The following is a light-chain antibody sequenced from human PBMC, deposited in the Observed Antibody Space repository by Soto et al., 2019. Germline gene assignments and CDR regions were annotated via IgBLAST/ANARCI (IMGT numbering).Light chain of an antibody. Sequence: EIVLTQSPGTLSLSPGERATLSCRASQSVSSSYLVWYQQKPGQAPRLLIYGASSRATGIPDRFSGSGSGKDFTLTISRLEPEDFAVYYCQQYGSSPRTFGQGTKVEIK. CDR2: GAS. CDR1: QSVSSSY. J-gene: IGKJ1*01. V-gene: IGKV3-20*01. CDR3: QQYGSSPRT.